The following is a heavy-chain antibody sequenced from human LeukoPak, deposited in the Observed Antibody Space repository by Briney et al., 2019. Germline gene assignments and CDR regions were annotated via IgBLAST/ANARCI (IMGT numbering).Heavy chain of an antibody. CDR3: ARKAYGLDV. J-gene: IGHJ6*04. CDR2: IKQDGSEK. CDR1: GFTFSSYW. Sequence: PGGSLRLPCAPSGFTFSSYWMSWVRQAPGKGLEWVANIKQDGSEKYYVDSVEGRFTISRDNGKNSLYLQMNSLRAEDTAVYYCARKAYGLDVWGKGTTVTVSS. V-gene: IGHV3-7*03.